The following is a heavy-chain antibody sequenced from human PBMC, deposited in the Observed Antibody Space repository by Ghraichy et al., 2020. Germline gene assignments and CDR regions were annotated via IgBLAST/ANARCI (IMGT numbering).Heavy chain of an antibody. CDR3: ARGATQGFDY. V-gene: IGHV3-53*01. D-gene: IGHD1-26*01. CDR1: GFTVSSNY. CDR2: IYSGGSS. Sequence: ETLSLTCAASGFTVSSNYMSWVRQAPGKGLEWVSIIYSGGSSYYADSVKGRFTISRDSSKNTLYLQMNSLRAEDTAVYYCARGATQGFDYWGQGTLVTVSS. J-gene: IGHJ4*02.